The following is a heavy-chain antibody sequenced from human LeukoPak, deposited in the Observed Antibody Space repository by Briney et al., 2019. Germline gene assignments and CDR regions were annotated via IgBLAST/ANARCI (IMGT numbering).Heavy chain of an antibody. V-gene: IGHV3-23*01. J-gene: IGHJ6*02. CDR2: ISGSGGST. Sequence: GGSLRLSCAASGFTFSSHAMSWVRQAPGKGLEWVSAISGSGGSTYYADSVKGRFTISRDNSKNTLYLQMNSLRAEDTAIYYCAKALGYCSGGSCYSRRQNYYYGMDVGGQGTTVTVSS. CDR1: GFTFSSHA. D-gene: IGHD2-15*01. CDR3: AKALGYCSGGSCYSRRQNYYYGMDV.